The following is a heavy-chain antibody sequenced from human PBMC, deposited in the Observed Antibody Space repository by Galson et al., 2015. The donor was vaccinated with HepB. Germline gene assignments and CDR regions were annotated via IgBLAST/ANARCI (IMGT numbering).Heavy chain of an antibody. D-gene: IGHD3-10*01. CDR2: ISGSGT. Sequence: SLRLSCAASGFTFSSYAMSWVRQAPGKGLEWVSAISGSGTYYADSVKGRFTISRDNSKNTLYLQMNSLRAEDTAVYYCAKVESRFGELLYGGSYYYYDMDVWGQGTTVTVSS. J-gene: IGHJ6*02. CDR1: GFTFSSYA. V-gene: IGHV3-23*01. CDR3: AKVESRFGELLYGGSYYYYDMDV.